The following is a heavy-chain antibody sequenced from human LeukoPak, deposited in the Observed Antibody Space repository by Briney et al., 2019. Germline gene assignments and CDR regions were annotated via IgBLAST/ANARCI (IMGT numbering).Heavy chain of an antibody. J-gene: IGHJ4*02. CDR1: GGSFSGYY. CDR3: ASYDFWSGYKKYYFDY. V-gene: IGHV4-34*01. D-gene: IGHD3-3*01. Sequence: SETLSLTCAVYGGSFSGYYWSWIRQPPGKGLEWIGEINHSGSTNYNPSLKSRVTISVDTSKNQFSLKLSSVTAADTAVYYCASYDFWSGYKKYYFDYWGQGTLVTVSS. CDR2: INHSGST.